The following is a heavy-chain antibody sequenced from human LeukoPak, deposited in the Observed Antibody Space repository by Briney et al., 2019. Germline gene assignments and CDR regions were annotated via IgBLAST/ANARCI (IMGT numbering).Heavy chain of an antibody. CDR3: AKGSMITFGGVIAPLDY. CDR1: GFTFSSYA. D-gene: IGHD3-16*02. CDR2: ISGSGGST. J-gene: IGHJ4*02. Sequence: GGSLKLSCAASGFTFSSYAMSWVRQAPGKGLEWVSAISGSGGSTYYADSVKGRFTISRDNSKNTLYLQMNSLRAEDTAVYYCAKGSMITFGGVIAPLDYWGQGTLVTVSS. V-gene: IGHV3-23*01.